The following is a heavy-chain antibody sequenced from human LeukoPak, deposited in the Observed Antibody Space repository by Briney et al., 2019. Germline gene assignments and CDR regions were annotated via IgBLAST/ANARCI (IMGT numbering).Heavy chain of an antibody. CDR2: ITSTSDTI. D-gene: IGHD2-15*01. CDR3: SSFTWYLRPT. Sequence: GGSLRLSCVTSGFPFSTYSMNWVRQAPGKGLEWLSYITSTSDTIYYADSVKGRFTISRDNANNSLYLQMNSLRAEDTAVYYCSSFTWYLRPTWGQGTLV. V-gene: IGHV3-48*01. J-gene: IGHJ4*02. CDR1: GFPFSTYS.